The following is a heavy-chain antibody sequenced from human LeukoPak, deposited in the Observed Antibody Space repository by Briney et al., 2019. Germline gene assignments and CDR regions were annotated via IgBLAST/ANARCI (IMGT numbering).Heavy chain of an antibody. Sequence: PGGSLRLSCAASGFTFSSYSMNWVRQAPGKGLEWVSSISSSSSYIYYADSVKGRFTISRDNAKNSLYPQMNSLRAEDTAVYYCAKTHSSSWHPLDFWGQGTLVTASS. D-gene: IGHD6-13*01. V-gene: IGHV3-21*04. CDR1: GFTFSSYS. CDR2: ISSSSSYI. CDR3: AKTHSSSWHPLDF. J-gene: IGHJ4*02.